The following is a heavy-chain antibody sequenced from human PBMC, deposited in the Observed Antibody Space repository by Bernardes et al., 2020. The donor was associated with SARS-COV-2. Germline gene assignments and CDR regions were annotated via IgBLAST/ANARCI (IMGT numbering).Heavy chain of an antibody. CDR2: IYYSGRT. Sequence: SETLSLTCTVSGASINNFYWTWIRQSPQKGLEWIGYIYYSGRTNYHPSLKSRATILIDTSRSQFSLQLNSVTAADTAVYFCARAERLYDSSWYFDSWGQGILVTVSS. J-gene: IGHJ4*02. D-gene: IGHD3-22*01. CDR3: ARAERLYDSSWYFDS. V-gene: IGHV4-59*01. CDR1: GASINNFY.